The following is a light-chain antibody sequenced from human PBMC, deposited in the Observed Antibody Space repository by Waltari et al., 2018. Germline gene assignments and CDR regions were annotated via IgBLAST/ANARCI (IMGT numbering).Light chain of an antibody. CDR1: RNLLYSPNNKDF. CDR2: WAS. V-gene: IGKV4-1*01. CDR3: QQYYDTQYT. Sequence: DIVMTQSPDSLVVSLGERATINCKSSRNLLYSPNNKDFLAWYQQKPGQPPKLLIYWASTRESGVPDRFTGSGCGTDFCLTISSLQAEDVAVYYCQQYYDTQYTFGQGTKLEIK. J-gene: IGKJ2*01.